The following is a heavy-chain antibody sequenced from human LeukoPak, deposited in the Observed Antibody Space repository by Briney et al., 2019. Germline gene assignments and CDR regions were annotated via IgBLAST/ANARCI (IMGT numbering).Heavy chain of an antibody. CDR2: IIPIFGTA. D-gene: IGHD5-18*01. J-gene: IGHJ6*03. CDR1: GGTFSSYA. V-gene: IGHV1-69*05. CDR3: ARTLEGWSYGQRYYYMDV. Sequence: SVKVSCKASGGTFSSYAISWVRQAPGQGLEWMGGIIPIFGTANYAQKFQGRVTMTRETSTSTVYMELNSLRSDDTAVYYCARTLEGWSYGQRYYYMDVWGKGTTVTISS.